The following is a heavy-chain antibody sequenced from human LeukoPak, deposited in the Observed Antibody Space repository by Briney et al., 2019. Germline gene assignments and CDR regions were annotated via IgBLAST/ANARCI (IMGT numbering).Heavy chain of an antibody. CDR3: AREAAAGTFYFDY. CDR2: IYTSGST. Sequence: SETLSLTCFVSGDSISNYYWSWIRQPAGKGLDWIGRIYTSGSTNYNPSLKSRVTMSVDTSKNQFSLKLSSVTGADTAVYYCAREAAAGTFYFDYWGQGTLVTVSS. J-gene: IGHJ4*02. CDR1: GDSISNYY. D-gene: IGHD6-13*01. V-gene: IGHV4-4*07.